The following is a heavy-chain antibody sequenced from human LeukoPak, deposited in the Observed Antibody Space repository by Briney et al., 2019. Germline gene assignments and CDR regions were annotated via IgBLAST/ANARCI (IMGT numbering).Heavy chain of an antibody. Sequence: SETLSLTCTVSGVSISSGGYYWSWIRQHPGKGLEWIGYIYYSGSTYYNPSLKSRVIISVDTSKNQFSLKLSSVTAADTAVYYCARAPYDSSGYYYGGFDYWGQGTLVTVSS. CDR1: GVSISSGGYY. D-gene: IGHD3-22*01. CDR2: IYYSGST. V-gene: IGHV4-31*03. CDR3: ARAPYDSSGYYYGGFDY. J-gene: IGHJ4*02.